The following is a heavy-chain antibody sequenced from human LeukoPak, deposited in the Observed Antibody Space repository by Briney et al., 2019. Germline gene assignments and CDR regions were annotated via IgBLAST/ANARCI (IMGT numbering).Heavy chain of an antibody. Sequence: GASVKVSCKASGYTFTSYGISWVRQAPGQGLEWMGWISAYNGNTNYAQKLQGRVTMTTDTSTSTAYMELRSLRSDDTAVYYCARVYSPKWGYYDSSGYYDYWGQGTLVTVSS. CDR2: ISAYNGNT. CDR1: GYTFTSYG. D-gene: IGHD3-22*01. V-gene: IGHV1-18*01. J-gene: IGHJ4*02. CDR3: ARVYSPKWGYYDSSGYYDY.